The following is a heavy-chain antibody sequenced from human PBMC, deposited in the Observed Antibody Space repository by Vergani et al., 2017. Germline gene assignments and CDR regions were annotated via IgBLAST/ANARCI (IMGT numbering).Heavy chain of an antibody. Sequence: QITLRESGPTLVKPTQTLTLTCTFSGFSLTTGGEGLGWIRPPPGRALEWLAFVYWNDDERYSPSLKSRVTSTKDTSKNEVILTMATMDPVDTATYYCVHRLGYFDWDGAFDVWGPGTMVTVSS. CDR3: VHRLGYFDWDGAFDV. V-gene: IGHV2-5*01. J-gene: IGHJ3*01. D-gene: IGHD3-9*01. CDR2: VYWNDDE. CDR1: GFSLTTGGEG.